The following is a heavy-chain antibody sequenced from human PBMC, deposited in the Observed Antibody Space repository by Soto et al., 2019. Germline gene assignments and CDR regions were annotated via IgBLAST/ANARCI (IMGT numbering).Heavy chain of an antibody. J-gene: IGHJ5*02. CDR2: IYYSGST. CDR3: ARRFDP. V-gene: IGHV4-59*01. CDR1: GGSISSYY. Sequence: LSLTCTVSGGSISSYYWSWIRQPPGKGLEWIGYIYYSGSTNYNPSLKSRVTISVDTSKNQFSLKLSSVTAADTAVYYCARRFDPWGQGTLVTVSS.